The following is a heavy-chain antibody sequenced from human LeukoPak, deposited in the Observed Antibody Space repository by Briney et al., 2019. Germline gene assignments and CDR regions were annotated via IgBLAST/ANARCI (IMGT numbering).Heavy chain of an antibody. V-gene: IGHV3-30-3*01. Sequence: GRSLRLSCAASGFTFSSYAMHWVRQAPGKGLEWVAVISYDGSNKYYADSVKGRFTISRDNSKNTLYLQMNSLRAEDTAVYYCAKGHYDFWSGYRFDPWGQGTLVTVSS. CDR2: ISYDGSNK. J-gene: IGHJ5*02. CDR3: AKGHYDFWSGYRFDP. D-gene: IGHD3-3*01. CDR1: GFTFSSYA.